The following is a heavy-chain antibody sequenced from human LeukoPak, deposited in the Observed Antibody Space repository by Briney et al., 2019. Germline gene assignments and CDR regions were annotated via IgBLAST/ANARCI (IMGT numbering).Heavy chain of an antibody. J-gene: IGHJ3*02. CDR2: ISSSSSYI. Sequence: GGSLRLSCAVSGFTFSSYSMNWVRQAPGKGLEWVSSISSSSSYIYYADSVKGRFTISRDNAKNSLYLQMNSLRAEDTAVYYCARGQSQSDAFDIWGQGTMVTVSS. CDR1: GFTFSSYS. CDR3: ARGQSQSDAFDI. V-gene: IGHV3-21*01.